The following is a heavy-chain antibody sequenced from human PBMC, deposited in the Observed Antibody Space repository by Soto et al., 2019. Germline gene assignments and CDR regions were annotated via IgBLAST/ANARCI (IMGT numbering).Heavy chain of an antibody. Sequence: SETLSLTCSVSGGSINSSSYFWGWVRQPPGKGLEWIGSIYYSGSTYYNPSLRSRVTISVDTSKNQFSLKLSSVTAADTAVFYCARHYSSGSRNWFDPWGPGTLVTVSS. D-gene: IGHD6-19*01. V-gene: IGHV4-39*01. CDR1: GGSINSSSYF. CDR3: ARHYSSGSRNWFDP. CDR2: IYYSGST. J-gene: IGHJ5*02.